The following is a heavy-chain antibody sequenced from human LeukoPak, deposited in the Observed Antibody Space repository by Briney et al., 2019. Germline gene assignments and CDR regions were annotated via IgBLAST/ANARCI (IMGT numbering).Heavy chain of an antibody. CDR3: ARLPGEVFYYYYMDV. V-gene: IGHV4-39*01. CDR1: GGSISSSSYY. Sequence: PSETLSLTCTVSGGSISSSSYYWGWIRQPPGKGLEWTGSIYYSGSTYYNPSLKSRVTISVDTSKNQFSLKLSSVTAADTAVYYCARLPGEVFYYYYMDVWGKGTTVTVSS. D-gene: IGHD7-27*01. J-gene: IGHJ6*03. CDR2: IYYSGST.